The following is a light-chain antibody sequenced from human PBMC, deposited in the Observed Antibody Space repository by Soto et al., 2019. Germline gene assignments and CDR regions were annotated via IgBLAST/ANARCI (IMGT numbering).Light chain of an antibody. CDR1: QSVSSY. J-gene: IGKJ5*01. Sequence: EILLTQSPATLSLSPGERATLSCRASQSVSSYLAWYQQKPGQAPRLLIYDASNRSTGIPARFSGSGSGTDFTLTISSLEPEDFSVYYCQQRSNWPPITFGQGTQLEIK. V-gene: IGKV3-11*01. CDR3: QQRSNWPPIT. CDR2: DAS.